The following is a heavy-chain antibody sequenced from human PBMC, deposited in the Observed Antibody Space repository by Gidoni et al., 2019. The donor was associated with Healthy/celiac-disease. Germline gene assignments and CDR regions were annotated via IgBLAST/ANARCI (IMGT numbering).Heavy chain of an antibody. CDR1: GVTFGSYG. Sequence: QVQQVESGGGVVQPGRSLGLSCAASGVTFGSYGLHWVRQAPGKGLEWLAVISYDGSNNYYADSVKGRFTISRDNSKNTLYLQMNSLRAEDTAVYYCAKDQDVRASITMIVVVPYGMDVWGQGTTVTVSS. J-gene: IGHJ6*02. V-gene: IGHV3-30*18. CDR3: AKDQDVRASITMIVVVPYGMDV. CDR2: ISYDGSNN. D-gene: IGHD3-22*01.